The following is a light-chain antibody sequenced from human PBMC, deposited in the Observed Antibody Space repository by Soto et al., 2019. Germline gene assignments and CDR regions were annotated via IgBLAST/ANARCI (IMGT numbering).Light chain of an antibody. J-gene: IGLJ3*02. V-gene: IGLV4-60*02. Sequence: QPVLTQSSSASASLGSSVKLTCTLSSGHSSYIIAWHQQQPGKAPRYLMKLEGSGSYNKGSGVPDRFSGSSSGAYRYLTISNLQFEDEADYYCETWDSNTHTVFGGGTKLTVL. CDR3: ETWDSNTHTV. CDR2: LEGSGSY. CDR1: SGHSSYI.